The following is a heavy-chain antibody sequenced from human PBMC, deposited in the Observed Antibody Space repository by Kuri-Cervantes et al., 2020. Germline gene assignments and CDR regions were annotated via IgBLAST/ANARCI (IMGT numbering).Heavy chain of an antibody. J-gene: IGHJ6*02. V-gene: IGHV3-7*01. CDR3: ARGHYGLDI. Sequence: GESLKISCAASGFTFSSYWMSWVRQAPGKGLEWVANIKQDGSEKYYVDSVKGRFTISRDNAKSSSYLQMNNLRAEDTAVYFCARGHYGLDIWGQGTTVTVSS. CDR1: GFTFSSYW. CDR2: IKQDGSEK.